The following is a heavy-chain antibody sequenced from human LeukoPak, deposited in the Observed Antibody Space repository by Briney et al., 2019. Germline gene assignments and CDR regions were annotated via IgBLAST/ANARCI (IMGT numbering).Heavy chain of an antibody. J-gene: IGHJ4*02. CDR2: ISGSGGST. V-gene: IGHV3-23*01. CDR1: GFTFSSYA. Sequence: GGSLRLSCAASGFTFSSYAMSWVRQAPGKGLEWVSAISGSGGSTYYADSVKGRFTISRDNSKKTLYLQMNSLRAEDTAVYYCAKVSYTVTTSGLESKDYYWGKGNLVTVSS. CDR3: AKVSYTVTTSGLESKDYY. D-gene: IGHD4-11*01.